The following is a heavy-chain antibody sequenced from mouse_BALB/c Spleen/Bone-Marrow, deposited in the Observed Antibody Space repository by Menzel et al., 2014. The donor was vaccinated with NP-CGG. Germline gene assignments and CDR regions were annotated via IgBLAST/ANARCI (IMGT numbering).Heavy chain of an antibody. J-gene: IGHJ2*01. D-gene: IGHD3-3*01. CDR2: ISGSGSST. Sequence: EVQLQESGGGLVQPGGSLKLSCAASGFTFSGYGMSWVRQTPDKGLELVATISGSGSSTYYPDSVKGRFTISRDNARNTLYLQMSSLKSEDTAMYYCARGRDWSDYWGQGTTLTVSS. V-gene: IGHV5-6-3*01. CDR3: ARGRDWSDY. CDR1: GFTFSGYG.